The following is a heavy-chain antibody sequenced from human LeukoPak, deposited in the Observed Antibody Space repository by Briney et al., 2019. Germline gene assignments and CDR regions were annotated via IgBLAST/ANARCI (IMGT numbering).Heavy chain of an antibody. V-gene: IGHV3-33*01. CDR2: IWYDGSNK. D-gene: IGHD3-3*01. CDR1: GFTFSSYG. CDR3: AHHYDFWSGYLKNDY. Sequence: AGGSLRLSCAASGFTFSSYGMHWVRQAPGKGLEWVAVIWYDGSNKYYADSVKGRFTISRDNSKNTLYLQMNSLRAEDTDVYYCAHHYDFWSGYLKNDYWGQGTLVTVSS. J-gene: IGHJ4*02.